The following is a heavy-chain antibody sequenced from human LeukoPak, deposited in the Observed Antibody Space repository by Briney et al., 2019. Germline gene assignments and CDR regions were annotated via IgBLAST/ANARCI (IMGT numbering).Heavy chain of an antibody. CDR1: GFTFSSYS. CDR2: ISSSSGTI. CDR3: ARTYYYGSGSYYPGMDV. Sequence: GSLRLSCAASGFTFSSYSMNWVRQAPGKGLEWVSYISSSSGTIYYADSVKGRFTISRDNAKNSLYLQINSLRAEDTAVYYCARTYYYGSGSYYPGMDVWGQGTTVTVSS. D-gene: IGHD3-10*01. V-gene: IGHV3-48*01. J-gene: IGHJ6*02.